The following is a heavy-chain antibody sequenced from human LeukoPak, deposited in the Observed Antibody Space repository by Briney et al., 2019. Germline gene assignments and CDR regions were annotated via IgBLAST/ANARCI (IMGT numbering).Heavy chain of an antibody. CDR1: GFTFSSYG. D-gene: IGHD7-27*01. Sequence: GGSLRLSCAASGFTFSSYGMHWVRQAPGKGLEWVAVIWFDGSNKYYADSVKGQFTISRDNSKNTLYLQMNSLRAEDTAVYYCARDRDWGCSYCSYWGQGTLVTVSS. CDR3: ARDRDWGCSYCSY. V-gene: IGHV3-33*01. J-gene: IGHJ4*02. CDR2: IWFDGSNK.